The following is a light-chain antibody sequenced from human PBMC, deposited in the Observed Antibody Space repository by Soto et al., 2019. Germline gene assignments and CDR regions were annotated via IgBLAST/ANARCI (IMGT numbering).Light chain of an antibody. CDR1: QTIINNY. Sequence: EVVLTQSPDTLSSSPGERVTLSCRASQTIINNYLAWYQQKPGQAPRLLIYDASTRAAGIPDRFSGSESGTDFTLTISRLEPEDFAVYYCHQYGDSPPFTFGQGTRLDIE. V-gene: IGKV3-20*01. J-gene: IGKJ5*01. CDR2: DAS. CDR3: HQYGDSPPFT.